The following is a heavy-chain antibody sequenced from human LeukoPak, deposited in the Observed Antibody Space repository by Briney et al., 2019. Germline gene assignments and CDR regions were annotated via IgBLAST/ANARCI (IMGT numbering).Heavy chain of an antibody. J-gene: IGHJ3*02. CDR3: ARRYCSGGSCYSERGAFDI. V-gene: IGHV4-59*11. CDR1: GGSISGHY. CDR2: VHYSGGT. D-gene: IGHD2-15*01. Sequence: SETLSLTCTVSGGSISGHYWSWIRQPPGKGLEWIGEVHYSGGTKYNPSLESRVSISVDTSKNQFSLRLTSMTTADTAVYYCARRYCSGGSCYSERGAFDIWGQGTMVTVSS.